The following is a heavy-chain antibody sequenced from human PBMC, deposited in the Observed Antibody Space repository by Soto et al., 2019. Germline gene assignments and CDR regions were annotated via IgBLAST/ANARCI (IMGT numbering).Heavy chain of an antibody. V-gene: IGHV1-24*01. Sequence: ASVKVSCKVSGYTLTELSMHWVRQAPGKGLEWMGGFDPEDGETIYAQKFQGRVTMTEDTSTDTAYMELSSLRSEDTAVYYCATGTGYCSGGSCYGDAFDIWGQGTMVTVSS. CDR3: ATGTGYCSGGSCYGDAFDI. J-gene: IGHJ3*02. CDR2: FDPEDGET. D-gene: IGHD2-15*01. CDR1: GYTLTELS.